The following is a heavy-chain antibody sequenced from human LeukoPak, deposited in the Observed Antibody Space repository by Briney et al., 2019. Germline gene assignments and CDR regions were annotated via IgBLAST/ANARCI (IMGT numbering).Heavy chain of an antibody. CDR1: GYSFTSYW. J-gene: IGHJ4*02. CDR2: IYPGDSDT. Sequence: GESLKISCQGSGYSFTSYWIGWVRQMPGKGLEWMGIIYPGDSDTRYSPSFQGQVTISADKSISTAYLQWSSLKASDTAMYYCARVRSAIVVPDLFDYWGQGTLVTVSS. CDR3: ARVRSAIVVPDLFDY. V-gene: IGHV5-51*01. D-gene: IGHD3-22*01.